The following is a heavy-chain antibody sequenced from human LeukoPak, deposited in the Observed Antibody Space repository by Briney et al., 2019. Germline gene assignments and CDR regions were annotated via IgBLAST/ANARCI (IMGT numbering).Heavy chain of an antibody. CDR2: IYYTGST. CDR3: ARVRTTVVTKYWYFDL. Sequence: PSETLSLTCTVSGGSSSSSYYWDWIRQPPGKGLEWIGTIYYTGSTYYNPSLKSRVTISVDTSKNQFSLKLSSVTAADTAVYYCARVRTTVVTKYWYFDLWGRGTLVIVSS. CDR1: GGSSSSSYY. V-gene: IGHV4-39*01. J-gene: IGHJ2*01. D-gene: IGHD4-23*01.